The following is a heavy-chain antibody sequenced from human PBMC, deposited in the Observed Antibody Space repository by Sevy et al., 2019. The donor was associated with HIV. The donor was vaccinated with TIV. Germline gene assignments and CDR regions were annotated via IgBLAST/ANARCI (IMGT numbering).Heavy chain of an antibody. CDR3: ARDLYYYDSSGYYG. CDR2: INPNSGGT. Sequence: ASVKVSCKASGYTFTGYYMHWVRQAPGQGLEWMGWINPNSGGTNYAQKFQGRVTMTRDTSISTAYMELSRLRSDDTAVYYCARDLYYYDSSGYYGWGQGTLVTVSS. D-gene: IGHD3-22*01. J-gene: IGHJ4*02. CDR1: GYTFTGYY. V-gene: IGHV1-2*02.